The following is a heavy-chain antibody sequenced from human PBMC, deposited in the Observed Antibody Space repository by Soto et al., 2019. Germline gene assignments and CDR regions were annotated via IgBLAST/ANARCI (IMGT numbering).Heavy chain of an antibody. CDR1: GVSMRSSSYY. Sequence: SETLSLTCAFSGVSMRSSSYYWGWIRQSPGKGLEWIASIYYDGTTYYKPSLESRLAISVDTSKSQFSLKVRSVTAGDTAVYYCASLGRIAAAGLDSWGQGTLVTVSS. V-gene: IGHV4-39*01. J-gene: IGHJ4*02. CDR3: ASLGRIAAAGLDS. CDR2: IYYDGTT. D-gene: IGHD6-13*01.